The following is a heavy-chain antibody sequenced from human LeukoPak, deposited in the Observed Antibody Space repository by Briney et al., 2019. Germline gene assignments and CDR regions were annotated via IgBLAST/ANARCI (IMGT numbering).Heavy chain of an antibody. CDR3: ARQALRYFDWLPTDY. V-gene: IGHV1-2*02. J-gene: IGHJ4*02. CDR1: GYTFTGYY. CDR2: INPNSGGT. Sequence: GASVKVSCKASGYTFTGYYMHWVRQAPGQGLEWMGWINPNSGGTNHAQKFQGRATMTRDTSISTAYMELSRLRSDDTAVYYCARQALRYFDWLPTDYWGQGTLVTVSS. D-gene: IGHD3-9*01.